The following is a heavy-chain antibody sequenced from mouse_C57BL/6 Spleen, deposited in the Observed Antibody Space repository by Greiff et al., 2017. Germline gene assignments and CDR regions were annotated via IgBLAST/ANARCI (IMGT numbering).Heavy chain of an antibody. J-gene: IGHJ4*01. V-gene: IGHV3-6*01. CDR3: ARFYYGNYGAMDY. Sequence: EVQLQESGPGLVKPSQSLSLTCSVTGYSITSGYYWNWIRQFPGNKLEWMGYISYDGSNNYNPSLKNRISITRDTSKNQFFLKLNSVTTEDTATYYCARFYYGNYGAMDYWGQGTSVTVSS. CDR2: ISYDGSN. D-gene: IGHD2-1*01. CDR1: GYSITSGYY.